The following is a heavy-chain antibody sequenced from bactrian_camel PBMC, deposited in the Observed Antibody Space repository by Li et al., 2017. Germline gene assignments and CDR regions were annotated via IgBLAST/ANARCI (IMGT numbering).Heavy chain of an antibody. CDR1: TGYC. J-gene: IGHJ6*01. CDR2: YCNDGTA. D-gene: IGHD4*01. Sequence: VQLVESGGGSVQSGGSLRLSCIYVTGYCMAWFRQAQATPREVVAAYCNDGTASYADSVKGRFTISKDNAKNTLYLQMNSLKPEDTAMYYCAAGPIFKPRMTIGDFRFWGQGTQVTVS. V-gene: IGHV3S67*01. CDR3: AAGPIFKPRMTIGDFRF.